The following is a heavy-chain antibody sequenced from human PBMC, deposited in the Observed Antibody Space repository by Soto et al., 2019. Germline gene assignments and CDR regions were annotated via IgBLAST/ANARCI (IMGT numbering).Heavy chain of an antibody. V-gene: IGHV3-33*01. CDR1: GFTFSSYG. CDR3: ARERITMVRGVIDYYYYYMDV. Sequence: QVQLVESGGGVVQPGRSLRLSCAASGFTFSSYGMHWVRQAPGKGLEWVAVIWYDGSNKYYADSVKGRFTISRDNSKNTLYLQLNSLRAEHTAVYYCARERITMVRGVIDYYYYYMDVWGKGTTVTVSS. D-gene: IGHD3-10*01. CDR2: IWYDGSNK. J-gene: IGHJ6*03.